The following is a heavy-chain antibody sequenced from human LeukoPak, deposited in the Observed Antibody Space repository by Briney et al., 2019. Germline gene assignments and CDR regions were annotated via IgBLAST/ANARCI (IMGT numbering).Heavy chain of an antibody. V-gene: IGHV4-38-2*02. CDR3: ARVRAVAGTPPDY. CDR2: IYLSGST. D-gene: IGHD6-19*01. J-gene: IGHJ4*02. Sequence: SETLSLTCTVSGYSISSGYYWGWIRQPPGKGLEWIGSIYLSGSTYYNPSLKSRVTISVDTSKNQFSLKMRSVTAADTAVYYCARVRAVAGTPPDYWGQGTLVTVSS. CDR1: GYSISSGYY.